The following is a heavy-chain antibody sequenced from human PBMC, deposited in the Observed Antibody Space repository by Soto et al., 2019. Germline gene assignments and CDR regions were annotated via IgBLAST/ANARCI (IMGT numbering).Heavy chain of an antibody. CDR1: GYTFTDYD. V-gene: IGHV1-8*01. Sequence: ASVKVSCKASGYTFTDYDINWVRQATGEGLERMGWMNPNSGNTRYAQKFHGRVTMTRNTSISTAYMELSSLRTEDKAVYYCATSLLEQSVYYYYGMDVWGQGTTVTVSS. D-gene: IGHD1-1*01. CDR3: ATSLLEQSVYYYYGMDV. J-gene: IGHJ6*02. CDR2: MNPNSGNT.